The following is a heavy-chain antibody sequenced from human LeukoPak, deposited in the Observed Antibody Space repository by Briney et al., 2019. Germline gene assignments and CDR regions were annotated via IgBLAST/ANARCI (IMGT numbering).Heavy chain of an antibody. Sequence: SETLSLTCAVYGGSFSGYWSWIRQPPGKGLEWIGEINHSGSTNYNPSLKSRVTISVDTSKNQFSLKLSSVTAADTAVYYCASRRFGDAWGQGTLVTVSS. CDR3: ASRRFGDA. D-gene: IGHD3-10*01. CDR1: GGSFSGY. J-gene: IGHJ5*02. V-gene: IGHV4-34*01. CDR2: INHSGST.